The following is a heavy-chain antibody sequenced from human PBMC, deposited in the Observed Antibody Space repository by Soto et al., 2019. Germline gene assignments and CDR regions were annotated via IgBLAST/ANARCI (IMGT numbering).Heavy chain of an antibody. V-gene: IGHV3-48*02. CDR3: ARGPPGDCGGDCHPDY. CDR1: RFTFSSYS. CDR2: ISSSSSFI. D-gene: IGHD2-21*02. Sequence: EVQLVESGGGLVQPGGSLRLSCAASRFTFSSYSMNWVRQAPGKGLEWVSYISSSSSFIYYADSVKGRITISRDNAKNSMYLQMNSLRDEATAVYYCARGPPGDCGGDCHPDYWGQGTLVTVSS. J-gene: IGHJ4*02.